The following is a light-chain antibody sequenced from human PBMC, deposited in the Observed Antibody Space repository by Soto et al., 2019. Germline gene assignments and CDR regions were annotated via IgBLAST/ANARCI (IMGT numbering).Light chain of an antibody. CDR3: QQYNNWWT. Sequence: EIVMTQSTATLSVSPGERATLSCRASQSVSNNLAWYQKKAGQAPRLLIYGASTRATGIPARLSGSGSGTEFTLTISRLQSEDFAVYYCQQYNNWWTFGQGTKVEI. V-gene: IGKV3-15*01. CDR1: QSVSNN. J-gene: IGKJ1*01. CDR2: GAS.